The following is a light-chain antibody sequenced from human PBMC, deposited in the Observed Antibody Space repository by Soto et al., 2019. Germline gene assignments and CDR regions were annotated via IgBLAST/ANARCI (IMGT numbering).Light chain of an antibody. Sequence: CAVSSGAVVSGYYPNWYQQKPGQAPRALIFSTNKKHSWTPARFSGSLIGDKAALTVTGVQPEDEADYYCLLFFGSARVFGGGTKLTVL. V-gene: IGLV7-43*01. CDR3: LLFFGSARV. CDR1: SGAVVSGYY. CDR2: STN. J-gene: IGLJ3*02.